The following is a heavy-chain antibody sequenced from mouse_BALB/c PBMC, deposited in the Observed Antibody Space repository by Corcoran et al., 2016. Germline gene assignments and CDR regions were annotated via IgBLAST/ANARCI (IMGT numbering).Heavy chain of an antibody. CDR1: GYTFTNYG. V-gene: IGHV9-1*02. J-gene: IGHJ4*01. Sequence: QIQLVQSGPELKKPGETVKISCKASGYTFTNYGMNWVKQAPGKGLKWMGWINTYTGEPTYADDFKGRFAFSLETSASTAYLQINNLKNEDMATYFCARSYYGSGMDYWGQGTSVTVSS. D-gene: IGHD1-1*01. CDR3: ARSYYGSGMDY. CDR2: INTYTGEP.